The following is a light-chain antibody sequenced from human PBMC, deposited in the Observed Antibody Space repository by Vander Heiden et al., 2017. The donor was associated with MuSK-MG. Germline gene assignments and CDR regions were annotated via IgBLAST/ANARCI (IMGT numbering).Light chain of an antibody. V-gene: IGKV1-5*03. J-gene: IGKJ1*01. CDR3: QQHNSYSRT. Sequence: DIQMTQSPSTLSASVGDRVTITCRASQSISSWLAWYQQKPGKAPKLLLYKASSLESGVPSRFSGSGSGTAFTLTISSLQPADFATYYCQQHNSYSRTFGQGTKVEIK. CDR1: QSISSW. CDR2: KAS.